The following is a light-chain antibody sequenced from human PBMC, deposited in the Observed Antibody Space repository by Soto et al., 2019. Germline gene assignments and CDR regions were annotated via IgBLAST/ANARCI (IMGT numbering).Light chain of an antibody. CDR3: GTWDSSLSAYV. CDR2: ENN. J-gene: IGLJ1*01. V-gene: IGLV1-51*02. Sequence: QSVLTQPPSVSAAPGQKVTISCSGSSSNIGNNDVSWYKQLPGTAPKLLIYENNKRPSGIPDRFSGSKSGTSATLGITGLQTGDEADYYCGTWDSSLSAYVFGTGTKLTVL. CDR1: SSNIGNND.